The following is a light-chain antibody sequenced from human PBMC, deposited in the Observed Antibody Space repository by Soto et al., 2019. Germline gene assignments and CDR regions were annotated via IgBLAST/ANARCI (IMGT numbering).Light chain of an antibody. Sequence: QSVLTQPASVSGSPGQSITISCTGTSSDVGGYNYVSWYQQHPGKAPKLMIYEVSNRPSGVSNRFSGSKSGNTASLTISGLQAEEEADYFCSSYSISTAYLFGTGTKLTVL. V-gene: IGLV2-14*01. CDR3: SSYSISTAYL. CDR2: EVS. CDR1: SSDVGGYNY. J-gene: IGLJ1*01.